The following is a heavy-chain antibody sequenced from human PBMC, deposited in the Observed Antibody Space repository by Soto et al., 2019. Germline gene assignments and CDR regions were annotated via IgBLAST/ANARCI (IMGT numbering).Heavy chain of an antibody. V-gene: IGHV3-21*01. D-gene: IGHD5-12*01. J-gene: IGHJ4*02. CDR1: GFTFSSYS. CDR3: ARASLEGGYDPYFDY. Sequence: GGSLRLSCAASGFTFSSYSMNWVRQAPGKGLEWVSSISSSSSYIYYADSVKGRFTISRDNAKNSLYLQMNSLRAEDTAVYYCARASLEGGYDPYFDYWGQGTLVTVSS. CDR2: ISSSSSYI.